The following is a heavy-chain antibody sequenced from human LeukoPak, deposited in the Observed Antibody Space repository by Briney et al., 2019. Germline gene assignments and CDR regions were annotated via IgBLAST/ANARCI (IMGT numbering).Heavy chain of an antibody. CDR3: AKSTNYDSSGYYYFDY. CDR1: GFTFSTYS. D-gene: IGHD3-22*01. J-gene: IGHJ4*02. V-gene: IGHV3-23*01. CDR2: ISGSGGST. Sequence: GGSLRLSCAASGFTFSTYSMNWVRQAPGKGLEWVSAISGSGGSTYYADSVKGRFTISRDNSKNTLYLQMNSLRAEDTAVYYCAKSTNYDSSGYYYFDYWGQGTLVTVSS.